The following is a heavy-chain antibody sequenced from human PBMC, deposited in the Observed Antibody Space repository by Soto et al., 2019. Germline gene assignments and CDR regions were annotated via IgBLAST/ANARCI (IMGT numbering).Heavy chain of an antibody. CDR2: INHSGST. CDR3: ATVCSGGSCYSPTGWFDP. Sequence: SETLSLTCAVYGGSFSGYYWSWIRQPPGKGLEWIGEINHSGSTNYNPSLKSRVTISVDTSKNQFSLKLSSVTAADTALYYCATVCSGGSCYSPTGWFDPWGQGTLVTVSS. V-gene: IGHV4-34*01. CDR1: GGSFSGYY. D-gene: IGHD2-15*01. J-gene: IGHJ5*02.